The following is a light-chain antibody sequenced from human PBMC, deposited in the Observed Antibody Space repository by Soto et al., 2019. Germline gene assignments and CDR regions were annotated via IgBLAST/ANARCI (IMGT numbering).Light chain of an antibody. CDR3: ATWDASLSGNII. CDR1: SSNIGGNY. CDR2: RNN. J-gene: IGLJ7*01. Sequence: QSVLTQTPSTSGTPGQRVTIPCFGSSSNIGGNYVFWYQHLPGTAPKLLIYRNNQRPSGVPDRFSGSKSGTSASLAISGLRAEDEADYYCATWDASLSGNIIFGGGTQLTVL. V-gene: IGLV1-47*01.